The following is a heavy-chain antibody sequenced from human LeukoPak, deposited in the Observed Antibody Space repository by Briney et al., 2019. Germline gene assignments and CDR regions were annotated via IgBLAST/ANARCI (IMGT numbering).Heavy chain of an antibody. Sequence: GGSLRLSCAASGFTFSTSSMNWVRQAPGKGLEWVSYVSSSSSTIYYADSVKGRFTISRDNAKNSLYLQMNGLRAEDTAVYYCARDKYYGSGTYYGADYWGQGTMVTVSS. CDR2: VSSSSSTI. CDR1: GFTFSTSS. D-gene: IGHD3-10*01. CDR3: ARDKYYGSGTYYGADY. J-gene: IGHJ4*02. V-gene: IGHV3-48*04.